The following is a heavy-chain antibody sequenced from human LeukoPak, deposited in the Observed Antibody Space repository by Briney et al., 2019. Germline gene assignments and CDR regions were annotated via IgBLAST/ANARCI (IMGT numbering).Heavy chain of an antibody. CDR1: GFNFTNYS. J-gene: IGHJ4*02. CDR3: ARERPLRNFNY. V-gene: IGHV3-21*01. D-gene: IGHD2-15*01. Sequence: PGGSLRLSCSASGFNFTNYSMNWVRQAPGKGLEWVSSMSKSGSYIDYADSVKGRFTISRDNAKNSPYLQMNSLRAEDTAVYYCARERPLRNFNYWGQGTLVTVSS. CDR2: MSKSGSYI.